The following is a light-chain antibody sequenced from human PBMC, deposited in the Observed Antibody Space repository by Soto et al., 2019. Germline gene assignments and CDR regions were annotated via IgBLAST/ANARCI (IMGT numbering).Light chain of an antibody. Sequence: SYELTQPPSVSVSPGQTARITCSGDTLAKQYAYWYQQKAGQAPVVVIIKDIERPSGIPERFSGSSSGTTDTLTISGVQAEDEADYYCQSADSSGPYRVLFGGGTKLTVL. CDR3: QSADSSGPYRVL. J-gene: IGLJ2*01. CDR2: KDI. CDR1: TLAKQY. V-gene: IGLV3-25*03.